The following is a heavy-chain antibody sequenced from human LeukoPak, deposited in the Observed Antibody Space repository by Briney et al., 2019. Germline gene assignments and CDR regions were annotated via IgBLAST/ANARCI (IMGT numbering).Heavy chain of an antibody. CDR2: IWCDGSNK. CDR3: AKNYYDSSGYYLHYYYYYMDV. D-gene: IGHD3-22*01. J-gene: IGHJ6*03. V-gene: IGHV3-33*06. CDR1: GFTFSSYG. Sequence: PGGSLRLSCAASGFTFSSYGMHWVRQAPGKGLEWVAVIWCDGSNKYYADSVKGRFTISRDNSKNTLYLQMNSLRAEDTAVYYCAKNYYDSSGYYLHYYYYYMDVWGKGTTVTVSS.